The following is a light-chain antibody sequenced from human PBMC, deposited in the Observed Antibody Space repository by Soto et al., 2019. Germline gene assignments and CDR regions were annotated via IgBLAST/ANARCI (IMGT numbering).Light chain of an antibody. CDR1: SSDVGGYNY. CDR2: DVS. Sequence: QSALTQPRSVSGSPGQSVTISCTGTSSDVGGYNYVSWYQQHPGKAPKLMIYDVSKRPSGVPDRFSGSKSCNTAALTISGLQAEYEADYYCCSYAGSYTRVFGGGTKLTVL. V-gene: IGLV2-11*01. J-gene: IGLJ3*02. CDR3: CSYAGSYTRV.